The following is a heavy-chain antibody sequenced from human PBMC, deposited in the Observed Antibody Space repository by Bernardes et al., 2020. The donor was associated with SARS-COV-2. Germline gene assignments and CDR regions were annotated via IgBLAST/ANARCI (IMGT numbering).Heavy chain of an antibody. V-gene: IGHV3-23*01. Sequence: SVRLSFASSGFTFSSYAMSWVRQAPGKGLEWVSGISGSGDRTNYAGSVKGRFTISRDTSKSTLYLQMNSLRAEDTAVYYCAKGRDSGYLVPFDYWGQGTLVTVSS. J-gene: IGHJ4*02. D-gene: IGHD3-22*01. CDR1: GFTFSSYA. CDR2: ISGSGDRT. CDR3: AKGRDSGYLVPFDY.